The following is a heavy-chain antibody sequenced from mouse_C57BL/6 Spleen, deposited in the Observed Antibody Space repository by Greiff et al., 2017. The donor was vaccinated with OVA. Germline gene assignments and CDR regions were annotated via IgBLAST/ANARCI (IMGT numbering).Heavy chain of an antibody. CDR2: ISYDGSN. CDR1: GYSITSGYY. Sequence: ESGPGLVKPSQSLSLTCSVTGYSITSGYYWNWIRQLPGNKLEWMGYISYDGSNNYNPSLKNRISITRDTSKNQFFLKLNSVTTEDTATYYCANGDYYGSGYFDVWGTGTTVTVSS. J-gene: IGHJ1*03. V-gene: IGHV3-6*01. D-gene: IGHD1-1*01. CDR3: ANGDYYGSGYFDV.